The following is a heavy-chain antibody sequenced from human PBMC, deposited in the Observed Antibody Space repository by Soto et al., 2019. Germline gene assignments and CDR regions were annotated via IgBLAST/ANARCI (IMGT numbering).Heavy chain of an antibody. CDR2: IIPIFGTA. CDR3: LAVVRLDYYYYGMDV. D-gene: IGHD2-15*01. CDR1: GGTFSSYA. V-gene: IGHV1-69*01. J-gene: IGHJ6*02. Sequence: QVQLVQSGAEVKKPGSSVKVSCKASGGTFSSYAISWVRQAPGQGLEWMGGIIPIFGTANYAQKFQGRVTITADESTSTAYIALSSLRSEDTAVYYCLAVVRLDYYYYGMDVWGQGTTVTVSS.